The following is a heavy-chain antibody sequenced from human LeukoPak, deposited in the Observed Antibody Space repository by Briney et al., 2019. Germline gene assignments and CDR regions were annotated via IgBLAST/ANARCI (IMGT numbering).Heavy chain of an antibody. CDR2: INHSGST. Sequence: SETLSLTCAVYGGSFSGYYWSWIRQPPGKGLEWIGEINHSGSTNYNPSLKSRVTISVDTSKNQFSLKLSSVTAADTAVYYCASEGGQQLVVGYFDYWGQGTLVTVSS. CDR3: ASEGGQQLVVGYFDY. CDR1: GGSFSGYY. J-gene: IGHJ4*02. D-gene: IGHD6-13*01. V-gene: IGHV4-34*01.